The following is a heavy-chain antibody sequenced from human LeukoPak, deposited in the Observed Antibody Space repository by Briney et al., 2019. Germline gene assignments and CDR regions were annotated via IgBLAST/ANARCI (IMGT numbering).Heavy chain of an antibody. Sequence: GGSLRLSCAASGFTFSDYYMSWIRQAPGKGLEWVSYISSSSSTIYYADSVKGRFTISRDNAKNSLYLQMNSLRAEDTAVYYCARGAGEAYYVDFDIWGQGTMVTVSS. CDR2: ISSSSSTI. J-gene: IGHJ3*02. CDR1: GFTFSDYY. CDR3: ARGAGEAYYVDFDI. V-gene: IGHV3-11*04. D-gene: IGHD3-10*02.